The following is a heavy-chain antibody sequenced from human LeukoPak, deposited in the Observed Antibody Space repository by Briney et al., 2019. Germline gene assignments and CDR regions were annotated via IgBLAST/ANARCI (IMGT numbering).Heavy chain of an antibody. J-gene: IGHJ6*02. D-gene: IGHD3-16*01. V-gene: IGHV4-59*01. CDR3: ARDLRGGRGEKQSYYYYGMDV. Sequence: SETLPLTCTVSGGSISSYYWSWIRQPPGKGLEWIGYIYYSGSTNYNPSLKSRVTISVDTSKNQFSLKLSSVTAADTAVYYCARDLRGGRGEKQSYYYYGMDVWGQGTTVTVSS. CDR2: IYYSGST. CDR1: GGSISSYY.